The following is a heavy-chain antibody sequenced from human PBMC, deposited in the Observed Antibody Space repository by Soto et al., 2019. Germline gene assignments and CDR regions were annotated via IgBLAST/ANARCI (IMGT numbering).Heavy chain of an antibody. CDR1: GGSISSYY. V-gene: IGHV4-59*01. Sequence: SETLSLTCTVSGGSISSYYWSWIRQPPGKGLEWIGYIYYSGSTNYNPSLKSRVTISVDTSKDQFSLKLSSVTAADTAVYYCARLRYSSGRYWFGPWGQGTLVTVSS. D-gene: IGHD6-19*01. CDR2: IYYSGST. CDR3: ARLRYSSGRYWFGP. J-gene: IGHJ5*02.